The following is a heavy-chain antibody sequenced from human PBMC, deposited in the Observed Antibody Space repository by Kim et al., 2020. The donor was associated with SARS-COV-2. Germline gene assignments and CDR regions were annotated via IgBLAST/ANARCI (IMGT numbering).Heavy chain of an antibody. V-gene: IGHV1-18*01. CDR1: GYTFTSYG. J-gene: IGHJ4*02. Sequence: ASVKVSCKASGYTFTSYGISWVRQAPGQGLEWMGWISAYNGNTNYAQKLQGRVTMTTDTSTSTAYMELRSLRSDDTAVYYCARALFLYHYDSSGYGYWGQGTLVTVSS. CDR2: ISAYNGNT. D-gene: IGHD3-22*01. CDR3: ARALFLYHYDSSGYGY.